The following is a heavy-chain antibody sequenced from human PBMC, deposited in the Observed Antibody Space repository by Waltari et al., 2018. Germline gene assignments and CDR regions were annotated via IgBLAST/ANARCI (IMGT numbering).Heavy chain of an antibody. V-gene: IGHV7-4-1*02. D-gene: IGHD3-16*01. CDR3: ARVGVDSMITFGGGTD. Sequence: QVQLVQSGSELKKPGASVKVSCKASGYTFTSYAMNWVRQAPGQGLEGMGCINTNTGNPTYVQGFTGRFACSLATSVRTAYRQSRSVRAEDTAVYYCARVGVDSMITFGGGTDWGQGTLVTVSS. J-gene: IGHJ4*02. CDR1: GYTFTSYA. CDR2: INTNTGNP.